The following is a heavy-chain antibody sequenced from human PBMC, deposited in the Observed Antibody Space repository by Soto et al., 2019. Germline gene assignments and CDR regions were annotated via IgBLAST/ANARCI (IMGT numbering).Heavy chain of an antibody. V-gene: IGHV1-2*02. CDR1: GYTFTDYY. D-gene: IGHD1-7*01. J-gene: IGHJ6*02. CDR2: INPNSGGT. CDR3: ARKLELRGSYYYYYDMDV. Sequence: GASVKVSGKASGYTFTDYYMHWVRQAPGQGLEWMGWINPNSGGTNYAQKFQGRVTMTRDTSISTAYMELSRLRSDDTAVYYCARKLELRGSYYYYYDMDVWGQGTTVTSP.